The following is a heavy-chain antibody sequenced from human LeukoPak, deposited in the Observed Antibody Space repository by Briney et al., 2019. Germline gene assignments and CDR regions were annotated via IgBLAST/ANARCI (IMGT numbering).Heavy chain of an antibody. Sequence: PGGSLRLSCAASGFTFSSYGMHWVRQAPGKGLEWVAFIRYDGSNKYYADSVKGRFTISRDNSKNTLYLQMNSLRAEDTAVYYCAKEGGSSGWYEGYYFDYWGQGTLVTVSS. V-gene: IGHV3-30*02. CDR3: AKEGGSSGWYEGYYFDY. D-gene: IGHD6-19*01. CDR1: GFTFSSYG. J-gene: IGHJ4*02. CDR2: IRYDGSNK.